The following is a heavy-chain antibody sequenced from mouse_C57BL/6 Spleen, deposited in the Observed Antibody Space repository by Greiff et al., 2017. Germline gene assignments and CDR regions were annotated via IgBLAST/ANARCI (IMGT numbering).Heavy chain of an antibody. J-gene: IGHJ3*01. V-gene: IGHV1-26*01. Sequence: EVQLQQSGPELVKPGASVKISCKASGYTFTDYYMNWVKQSHGKSLEWIGDINPNNGGTSYNQKFKGKATLTVDKSSSTAYMELRSLTSEDSAVYYCASGYYEAYWGQGTLVTVSA. CDR2: INPNNGGT. CDR3: ASGYYEAY. D-gene: IGHD2-3*01. CDR1: GYTFTDYY.